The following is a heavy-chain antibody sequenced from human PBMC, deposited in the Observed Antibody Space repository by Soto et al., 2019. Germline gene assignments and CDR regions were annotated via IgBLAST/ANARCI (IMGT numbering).Heavy chain of an antibody. CDR1: GFVFNSHA. V-gene: IGHV3-64D*06. CDR2: IHTSGQAT. J-gene: IGHJ6*02. CDR3: VKGRSKNCNTTTCGLWMDX. D-gene: IGHD1-26*01. Sequence: SLRLSCSVSGFVFNSHAMHWVRQPPGKGLEYVSSIHTSGQATFYADALKGRFTVSSDNSKNTLDLELTSLKHEDTAVYYCVKGRSKNCNTTTCGLWMDXWGRRTTVTVS.